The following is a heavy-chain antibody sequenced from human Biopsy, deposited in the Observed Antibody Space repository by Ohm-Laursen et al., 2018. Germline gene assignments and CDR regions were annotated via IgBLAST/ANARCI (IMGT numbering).Heavy chain of an antibody. CDR1: GFTFGHYA. CDR2: VWYDGTNE. V-gene: IGHV3-33*01. J-gene: IGHJ2*01. Sequence: SLRLSCAASGFTFGHYAMYWVRQAPGKGLEWISLVWYDGTNEDYADSVKGRFTISRDNSKNTLYLQINTLTLEDTAFYYCARGLSSGWYGYFDVWGRGTLVTVSS. D-gene: IGHD6-19*01. CDR3: ARGLSSGWYGYFDV.